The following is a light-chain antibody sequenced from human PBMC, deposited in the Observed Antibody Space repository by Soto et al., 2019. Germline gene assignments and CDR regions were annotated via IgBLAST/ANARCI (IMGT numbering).Light chain of an antibody. J-gene: IGKJ1*01. Sequence: EIVLTQSPGTLSLSPGERATLSCRASQSVSSSYLAWYQQKPGQAPRLLIYGASSRATGIPDRFSGSGSGTDFALTISRPEPEDLAVYFCQQYCSSPRTFGQGTKVEIK. CDR1: QSVSSSY. V-gene: IGKV3-20*01. CDR3: QQYCSSPRT. CDR2: GAS.